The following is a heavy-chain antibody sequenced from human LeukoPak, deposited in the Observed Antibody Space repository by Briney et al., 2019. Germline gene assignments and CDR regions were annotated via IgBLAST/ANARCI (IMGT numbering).Heavy chain of an antibody. J-gene: IGHJ3*02. CDR1: SGSITINSYY. CDR3: ARAAGEDAFDI. Sequence: PSETLSLTCTVSSGSITINSYYWSWIRQPPGKGLEWIGYIYYSGSTNYNPSLKSRVTISVDTSKNQFSLKLSSVTAADTAVYYCARAAGEDAFDIWGQGTMVTVSS. CDR2: IYYSGST. V-gene: IGHV4-61*01. D-gene: IGHD6-13*01.